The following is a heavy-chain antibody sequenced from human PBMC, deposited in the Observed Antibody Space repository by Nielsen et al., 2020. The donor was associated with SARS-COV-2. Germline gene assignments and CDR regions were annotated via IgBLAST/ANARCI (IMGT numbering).Heavy chain of an antibody. Sequence: GESLNTSCEVPGFTFDNNRMTLVRQAPGKGLEWVATVHGDGGDTYYVDSVKGRFIIFRDNPKNAMYLQMGSLWAEDTAVYYCARCRRPYHLFSGDYYWYFDLWGRGTLVTVSS. J-gene: IGHJ2*01. V-gene: IGHV3-7*01. CDR3: ARCRRPYHLFSGDYYWYFDL. D-gene: IGHD4-17*01. CDR2: VHGDGGDT. CDR1: GFTFDNNR.